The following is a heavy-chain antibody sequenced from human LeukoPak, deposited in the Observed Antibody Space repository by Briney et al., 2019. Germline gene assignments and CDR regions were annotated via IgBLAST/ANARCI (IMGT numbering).Heavy chain of an antibody. D-gene: IGHD4-23*01. V-gene: IGHV3-23*01. Sequence: GGSLRLSCAASGFTFSSYAMSWVRQAPGKGLEWVSAISGSGGSTYYADSVKGRFTISRDNSKNTLYLQMNSLRAEDTAVYYCAKGHDKTDYGGNAGHFDYWGQGTLVTVSS. CDR3: AKGHDKTDYGGNAGHFDY. CDR1: GFTFSSYA. CDR2: ISGSGGST. J-gene: IGHJ4*02.